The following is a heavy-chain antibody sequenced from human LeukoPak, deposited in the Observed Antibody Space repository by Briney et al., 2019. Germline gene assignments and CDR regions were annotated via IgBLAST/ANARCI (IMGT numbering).Heavy chain of an antibody. D-gene: IGHD2-15*01. CDR2: ISYDGSNK. Sequence: GGSLRLSCAASGFTFSSYAMHWVRQAPGKGLEWVAVISYDGSNKYYADSVKGRFTISRDNSKNTLYLQMNSLRAEDTAVYYCARVGPYCSGGSCYGPDYWGRGTLVTVSS. V-gene: IGHV3-30-3*01. J-gene: IGHJ4*02. CDR1: GFTFSSYA. CDR3: ARVGPYCSGGSCYGPDY.